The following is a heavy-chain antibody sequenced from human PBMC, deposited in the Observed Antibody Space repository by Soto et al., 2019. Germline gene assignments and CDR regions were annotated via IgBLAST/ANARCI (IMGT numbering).Heavy chain of an antibody. CDR2: IIPIFGTA. Sequence: SVKVSCKASGGTFRNHVFNWVRQAPGQGLEWMGGIIPIFGTANYAQKFQGRVTITADESTSTAYMELSSLRSEDTAVYYCARDRRIAARPYYFDYWGQGTLVTVSS. CDR1: GGTFRNHV. J-gene: IGHJ4*02. CDR3: ARDRRIAARPYYFDY. V-gene: IGHV1-69*13. D-gene: IGHD6-6*01.